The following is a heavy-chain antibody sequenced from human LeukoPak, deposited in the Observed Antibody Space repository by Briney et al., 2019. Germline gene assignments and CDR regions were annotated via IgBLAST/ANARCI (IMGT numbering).Heavy chain of an antibody. D-gene: IGHD4-17*01. CDR3: ARRGRDYGDYIWGIGIDY. J-gene: IGHJ4*02. CDR2: INPNSGGT. V-gene: IGHV1-2*02. CDR1: GYTFTGNF. Sequence: GASVKVSFKSPGYTFTGNFIHWVRQAPGQGLEWMGWINPNSGGTNYAQKFQGRFTMTRDTPISTAYLELSRLRSDDTAVYYWARRGRDYGDYIWGIGIDYWGQGTLVTVSS.